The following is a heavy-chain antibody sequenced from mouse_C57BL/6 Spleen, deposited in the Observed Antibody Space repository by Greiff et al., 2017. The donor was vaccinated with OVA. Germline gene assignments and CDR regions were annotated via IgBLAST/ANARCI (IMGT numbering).Heavy chain of an antibody. CDR3: AREDWAL. D-gene: IGHD4-1*01. CDR2: IHPNGGST. CDR1: GYTFTSYW. J-gene: IGHJ3*01. V-gene: IGHV1-64*01. Sequence: QVHLQQPGAELVKPGASVKLSCKASGYTFTSYWMHWVQQRPGQGLEWIGVIHPNGGSTNYNEKFKGKATLTIDKSSSTAYMQLSSLTSEDSTVYYCAREDWALWGQGTLVTVSA.